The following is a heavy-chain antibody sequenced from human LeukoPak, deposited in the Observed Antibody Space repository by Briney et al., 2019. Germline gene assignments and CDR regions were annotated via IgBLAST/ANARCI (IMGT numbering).Heavy chain of an antibody. D-gene: IGHD6-13*01. CDR2: IYYSGST. Sequence: PSQTLSLTCTVSGGSISSGDYYWSWIRQHPGKGLEWIGYIYYSGSTYYNPSLKSRVTISVDTSKNQFSLKLSSVTAADTAVYYCARVGSYSSSWYANYYYYGMDVWGQGTTVTVSS. J-gene: IGHJ6*02. CDR3: ARVGSYSSSWYANYYYYGMDV. CDR1: GGSISSGDYY. V-gene: IGHV4-31*03.